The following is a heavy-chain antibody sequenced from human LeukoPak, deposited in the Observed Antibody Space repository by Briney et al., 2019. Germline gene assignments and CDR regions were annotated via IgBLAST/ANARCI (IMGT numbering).Heavy chain of an antibody. CDR2: ISGSGGST. CDR3: AKGWTDYDSSGHAFNY. CDR1: RFTFSSYA. D-gene: IGHD3-22*01. V-gene: IGHV3-23*01. J-gene: IGHJ4*02. Sequence: GGSLRLSCAASRFTFSSYAMIWVRQAPGKGLEWVSGISGSGGSTYYADFVKGRFTISRDNSKNTLYLQMNSLRAEDTAVYYCAKGWTDYDSSGHAFNYWGQGTLVTVSS.